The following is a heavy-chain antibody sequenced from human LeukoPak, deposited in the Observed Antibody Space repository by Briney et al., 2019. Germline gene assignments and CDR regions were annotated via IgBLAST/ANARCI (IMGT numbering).Heavy chain of an antibody. Sequence: ASVKVSCKASGYTFTNYDINWVRHVAGQGLEWMGWVKPNSGDTGYARKSQGRVTMTSDTSTSTSYMEPSGLTSEDTAMYYCARTPPEKSHIDYWGRGTLVTVS. CDR2: VKPNSGDT. CDR1: GYTFTNYD. V-gene: IGHV1-8*01. J-gene: IGHJ4*01. D-gene: IGHD2-15*01. CDR3: ARTPPEKSHIDY.